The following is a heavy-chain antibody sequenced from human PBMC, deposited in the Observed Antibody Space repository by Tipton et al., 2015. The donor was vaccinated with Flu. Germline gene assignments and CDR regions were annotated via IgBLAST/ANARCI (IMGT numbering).Heavy chain of an antibody. Sequence: LRLSCAVYGGSFSGYYWSWIRQPPGKGLEWIGEINHSGSTNYNPSLKSRVTISVDTSKNQFSLKLSSVTAADTAVYYCARVGGDYRDTSGFIPWFDLWGQGTLVTVSS. CDR2: INHSGST. D-gene: IGHD3-22*01. V-gene: IGHV4-34*01. CDR3: ARVGGDYRDTSGFIPWFDL. J-gene: IGHJ5*02. CDR1: GGSFSGYY.